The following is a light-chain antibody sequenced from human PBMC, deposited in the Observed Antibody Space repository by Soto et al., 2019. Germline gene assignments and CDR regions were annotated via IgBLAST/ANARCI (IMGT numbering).Light chain of an antibody. CDR3: SSYTSSSTYV. CDR2: EVN. V-gene: IGLV2-14*01. Sequence: QSVLTQPASVSGSPGQSITISCTGSSSDVGLYDYVSWYQQHPGKAPKLMIYEVNDRPSGVSTRFSGSKSGNTASLTISGLQAEDEADYYCSSYTSSSTYVFGTGTKLTVL. J-gene: IGLJ1*01. CDR1: SSDVGLYDY.